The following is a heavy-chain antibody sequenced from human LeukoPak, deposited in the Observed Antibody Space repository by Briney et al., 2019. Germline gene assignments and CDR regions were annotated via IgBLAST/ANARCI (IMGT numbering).Heavy chain of an antibody. J-gene: IGHJ4*02. CDR1: GYSISSGYY. V-gene: IGHV4-38-2*01. Sequence: PSETLSLTCAVPGYSISSGYYWGWIRQPPGKGLEWIGSIYHSGSTYYNPSLKSRVTISVDTSKNQFSLKLSSVTAADTAVYYCARRYGSYSQNLFDYWGQGTLVTVSS. D-gene: IGHD3-10*01. CDR3: ARRYGSYSQNLFDY. CDR2: IYHSGST.